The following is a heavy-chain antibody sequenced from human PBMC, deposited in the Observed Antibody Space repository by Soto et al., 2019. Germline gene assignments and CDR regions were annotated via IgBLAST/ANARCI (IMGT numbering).Heavy chain of an antibody. Sequence: PEGSLRLSCAASGFTFSRYWMHWVRQAPGKGLEWVSRASPDGTSTSYADSVKGRVTTSRDNAKNTLFMQMNSLRAEDTAVYYCTRHGSGDYFLFDPWGEGTLVTVSS. D-gene: IGHD3-10*01. J-gene: IGHJ5*02. CDR1: GFTFSRYW. CDR3: TRHGSGDYFLFDP. V-gene: IGHV3-74*01. CDR2: ASPDGTST.